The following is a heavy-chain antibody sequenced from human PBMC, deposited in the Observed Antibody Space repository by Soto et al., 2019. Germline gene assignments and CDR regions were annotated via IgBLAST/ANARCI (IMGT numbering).Heavy chain of an antibody. V-gene: IGHV4-30-4*01. D-gene: IGHD4-17*01. CDR2: IYYSGST. CDR3: ARDYGGNSRWFDP. J-gene: IGHJ5*02. Sequence: PSETLSLTCTVSGGSISSGDYYWSWIRQPPGKGLEWIGYIYYSGSTYYNPSLKSRVTISVDTSKNQFSLKLSSVTAADTAVYYCARDYGGNSRWFDPWGQGTLVTVSS. CDR1: GGSISSGDYY.